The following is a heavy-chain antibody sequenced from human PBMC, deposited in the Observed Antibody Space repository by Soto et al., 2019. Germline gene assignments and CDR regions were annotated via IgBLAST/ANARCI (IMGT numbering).Heavy chain of an antibody. V-gene: IGHV6-1*01. Sequence: SPTLSLTCAISGDSVSSNSAAWNWIRQSPSRGLEWLGRTYYRSKWYNDYAVSVKSRITINPDTSKNQFSLQLNSVTPEDTAVYYCARATTWAAMVTSPWFDPWGQGTLVTVSS. D-gene: IGHD5-18*01. CDR3: ARATTWAAMVTSPWFDP. CDR1: GDSVSSNSAA. CDR2: TYYRSKWYN. J-gene: IGHJ5*02.